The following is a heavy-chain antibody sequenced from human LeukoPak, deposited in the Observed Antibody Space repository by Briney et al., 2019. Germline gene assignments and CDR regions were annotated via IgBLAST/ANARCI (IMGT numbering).Heavy chain of an antibody. J-gene: IGHJ4*02. CDR3: GRGHYDDSE. D-gene: IGHD3-3*01. Sequence: AGGSLRLSCLGSGFKFDNYWMNWVRQAPGKGLEWVANIKEDGSEKNYVDSVKGRFTISRDNTKNSVFLQMNALGVEDTAVYYCGRGHYDDSEWGQGTLVTVSS. CDR1: GFKFDNYW. CDR2: IKEDGSEK. V-gene: IGHV3-7*01.